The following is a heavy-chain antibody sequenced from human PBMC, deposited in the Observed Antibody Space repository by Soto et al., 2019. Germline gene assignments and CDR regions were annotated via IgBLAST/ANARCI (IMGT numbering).Heavy chain of an antibody. D-gene: IGHD2-15*01. CDR2: MSYDGSNK. CDR1: GFTFSSYA. J-gene: IGHJ4*02. Sequence: QVQLVESGGGVVQPGRSLRLSCAASGFTFSSYAMHWVRQAPGKGPEWVAVMSYDGSNKYYADSVKGRFTISRDNSKNXMYLQMNSLRAEDTAVYYCARERSGGVVVVAAYFDYWGQGTLVTVSS. V-gene: IGHV3-30-3*01. CDR3: ARERSGGVVVVAAYFDY.